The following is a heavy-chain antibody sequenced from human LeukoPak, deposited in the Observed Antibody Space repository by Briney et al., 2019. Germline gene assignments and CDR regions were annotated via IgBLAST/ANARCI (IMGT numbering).Heavy chain of an antibody. J-gene: IGHJ4*02. CDR1: GGSISSSSYY. CDR3: ARVLWGWNYYGSGSRYYFDY. D-gene: IGHD3-10*01. CDR2: IYYSGST. V-gene: IGHV4-39*07. Sequence: SETLSLTCTVSGGSISSSSYYWGWIRQPPGKGLEWIGSIYYSGSTYYNPSLKSRVTISVDTSKNQFSLKLSSVTAADTAVYYCARVLWGWNYYGSGSRYYFDYWGQGTLVTVSS.